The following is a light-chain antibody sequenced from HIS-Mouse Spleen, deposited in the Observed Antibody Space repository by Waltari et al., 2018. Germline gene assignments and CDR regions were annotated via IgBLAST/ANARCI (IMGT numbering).Light chain of an antibody. J-gene: IGLJ3*02. CDR1: SSNIGSNY. Sequence: QSVLTQPPSASGTPGQRVPTSCSGSSSNIGSNYVYWYQQLPGPAPNLLIYRNNQRPSGVPDRFSGSKSGTSASLAISGLRSEDEADYYCAAWDDSLSGPVFGGGTKLTVL. V-gene: IGLV1-47*01. CDR2: RNN. CDR3: AAWDDSLSGPV.